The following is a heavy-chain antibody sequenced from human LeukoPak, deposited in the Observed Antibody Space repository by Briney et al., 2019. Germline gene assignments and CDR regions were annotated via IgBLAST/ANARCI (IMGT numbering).Heavy chain of an antibody. CDR2: IYSGGST. CDR3: ARGVETAAAPRYMDV. D-gene: IGHD6-13*01. V-gene: IGHV3-53*01. Sequence: GGSLRLSCAASGFIVRNYYLSWVRQAPGKGLEWVSVIYSGGSTYYADSVEGRFTISRDNSKNTLSLQMKSLRAEDTAVYYCARGVETAAAPRYMDVWGKGTTVTVSS. CDR1: GFIVRNYY. J-gene: IGHJ6*03.